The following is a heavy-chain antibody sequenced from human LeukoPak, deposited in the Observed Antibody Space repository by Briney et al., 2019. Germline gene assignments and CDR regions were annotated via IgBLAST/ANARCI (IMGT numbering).Heavy chain of an antibody. CDR2: ISSSSSYI. Sequence: PGGSLRLSCAASGFTFSSYSMNGVRQAPGKGREWVSSISSSSSYIFYADSVKGRFTISRDNAKNSLYLQMNSLRAEDTAVYYCARCRTYSSSWYSDYWGQGTLVTVSS. D-gene: IGHD6-13*01. CDR1: GFTFSSYS. CDR3: ARCRTYSSSWYSDY. V-gene: IGHV3-21*01. J-gene: IGHJ4*02.